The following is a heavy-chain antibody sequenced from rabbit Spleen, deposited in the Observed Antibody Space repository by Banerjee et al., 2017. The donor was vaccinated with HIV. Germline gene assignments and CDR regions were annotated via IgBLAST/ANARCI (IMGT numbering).Heavy chain of an antibody. CDR3: ARDLVAVIGWNFNL. CDR1: GFSFSSSDY. D-gene: IGHD1-1*01. V-gene: IGHV1S40*01. Sequence: QSLEESGGGLVQPEGSLALTCKASGFSFSSSDYMCWVRQAPGKGLEWIACIDIGSSGFTYFASWAKGRFTISRTSSTTVTLQMTSLTAADTATYFCARDLVAVIGWNFNLWGPGTLVIVS. J-gene: IGHJ4*01. CDR2: IDIGSSGFT.